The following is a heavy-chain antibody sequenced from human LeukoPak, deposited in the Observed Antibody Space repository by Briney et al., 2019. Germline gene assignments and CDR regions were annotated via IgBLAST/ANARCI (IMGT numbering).Heavy chain of an antibody. CDR1: GFTLSTYS. CDR3: ARDYYGDY. D-gene: IGHD3-22*01. V-gene: IGHV3-48*01. CDR2: ISSGGSTI. Sequence: PGGSLRLSCAASGFTLSTYSMSWVRQAPGKGLEWVSYISSGGSTIYYADSVKGRFTISRDNAKNSLYLQMNSLRAEDTAVYYCARDYYGDYWGQGTLVTVSS. J-gene: IGHJ4*02.